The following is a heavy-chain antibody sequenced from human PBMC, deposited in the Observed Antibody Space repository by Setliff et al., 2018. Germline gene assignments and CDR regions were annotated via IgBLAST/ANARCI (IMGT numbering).Heavy chain of an antibody. D-gene: IGHD2-8*01. Sequence: ASVKVSCKASGYTFSESIVSWVRQAPGQGLEWMGWIGVYTGRTSSAQKFQDRLTMMTEKSTNMAYMELRGLTSNDTAVYYRLRLVRYCSRTTCQRTLGDEVWGQGTLVTVSS. CDR1: GYTFSESI. J-gene: IGHJ4*02. CDR3: LRLVRYCSRTTCQRTLGDEV. CDR2: IGVYTGRT. V-gene: IGHV1-18*01.